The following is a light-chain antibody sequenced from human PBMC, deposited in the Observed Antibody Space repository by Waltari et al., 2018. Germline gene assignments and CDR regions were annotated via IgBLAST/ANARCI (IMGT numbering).Light chain of an antibody. V-gene: IGKV1-39*01. CDR1: QSISSY. J-gene: IGKJ5*01. Sequence: DVQMTQSPSSLSASLGDRVTITCRAGQSISSYLNWYQQKPGMAPKLLIYASSTLQTGVPSRFSGSGSVTDFTLTISSLQPEDFATYYCQQSFTTPTVTFGQGTRLDIK. CDR3: QQSFTTPTVT. CDR2: ASS.